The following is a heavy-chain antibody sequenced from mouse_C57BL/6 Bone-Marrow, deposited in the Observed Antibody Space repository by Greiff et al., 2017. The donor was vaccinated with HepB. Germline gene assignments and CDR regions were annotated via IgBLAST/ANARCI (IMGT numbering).Heavy chain of an antibody. CDR3: TSNYGDFDY. CDR2: INPYNGGT. V-gene: IGHV1-19*01. J-gene: IGHJ2*01. D-gene: IGHD1-1*01. CDR1: GYTFTDYY. Sequence: EVQLQQSGPVLVKPGASVKMSCKASGYTFTDYYMNWVKQSHGKSLEWIGVINPYNGGTSYNQKFKGKAILTVDKSSSTAYMELNSLTSEDSAVYYCTSNYGDFDYWGQGTTLTVSS.